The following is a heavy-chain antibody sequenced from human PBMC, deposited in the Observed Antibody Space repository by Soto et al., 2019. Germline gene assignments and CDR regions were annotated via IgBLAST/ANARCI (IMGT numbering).Heavy chain of an antibody. J-gene: IGHJ4*02. Sequence: GGSLRLSCAASGFTFSSYAMHWVRQAPGKGLEWVAVISYDGSNKYYADSVKGRFTISRDNSKNTLYLQMNSLRAEDTAVYYCARDGGPSPLYCGGDCQFGTTLDYWGQGTLVTVSS. CDR2: ISYDGSNK. CDR1: GFTFSSYA. V-gene: IGHV3-30-3*01. D-gene: IGHD2-21*02. CDR3: ARDGGPSPLYCGGDCQFGTTLDY.